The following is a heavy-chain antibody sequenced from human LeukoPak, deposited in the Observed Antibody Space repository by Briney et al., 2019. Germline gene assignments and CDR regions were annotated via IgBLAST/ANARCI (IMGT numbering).Heavy chain of an antibody. V-gene: IGHV3-74*01. CDR2: INSDGSST. J-gene: IGHJ4*02. Sequence: GGSLGLSCAASGFTFSSYWMHWVRHAPGKGLVWVSRINSDGSSTSYADSVKGRFTISRDNAKNTLYLQMNSLRAEDTAVYYCARDGNTVTADYWGQGTLITVSS. D-gene: IGHD4-17*01. CDR3: ARDGNTVTADY. CDR1: GFTFSSYW.